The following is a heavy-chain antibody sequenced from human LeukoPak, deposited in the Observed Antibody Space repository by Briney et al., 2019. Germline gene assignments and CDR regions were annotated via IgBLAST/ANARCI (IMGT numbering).Heavy chain of an antibody. CDR2: ISFDGSKS. CDR3: TRNAGSFNDFDY. J-gene: IGHJ4*02. D-gene: IGHD6-6*01. V-gene: IGHV3-30*04. CDR1: GFTFSSYA. Sequence: GGSLRLSCAASGFTFSSYAMHWVRQSPGRGLEWGAVISFDGSKSYYADSVKGRFTISRDNSKNALYLQVNSLGPEDTAVYYCTRNAGSFNDFDYWGQGTLVTVSS.